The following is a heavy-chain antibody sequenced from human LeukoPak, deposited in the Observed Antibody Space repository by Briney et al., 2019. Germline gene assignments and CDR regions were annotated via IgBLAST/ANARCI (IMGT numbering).Heavy chain of an antibody. CDR3: GREALVEYLSFYYMDV. D-gene: IGHD2-15*01. J-gene: IGHJ6*03. V-gene: IGHV4-59*11. CDR1: GGPIISHY. CDR2: ISNSGST. Sequence: AETLTLPCTVSGGPIISHYWTWIRQSPVKGLEWIGDISNSGSTSYNPSLKSRVTISIDTSKNQFSQKLSSVTAADTAVYYCGREALVEYLSFYYMDVWGKGSTVTVSS.